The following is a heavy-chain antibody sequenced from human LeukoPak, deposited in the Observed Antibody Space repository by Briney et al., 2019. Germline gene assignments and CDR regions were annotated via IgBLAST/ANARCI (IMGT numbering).Heavy chain of an antibody. CDR1: GYTFTGSF. D-gene: IGHD6-13*01. Sequence: GASVKVSCKASGYTFTGSFIHWMRQAPGQGLEWMGWINPNSGGTNYAQKFQGRVAMTRDTSISTAYMELSSLRSDDTAVFYCARLSIAAETNYWGQGTLVTVSS. J-gene: IGHJ4*02. CDR2: INPNSGGT. CDR3: ARLSIAAETNY. V-gene: IGHV1-2*02.